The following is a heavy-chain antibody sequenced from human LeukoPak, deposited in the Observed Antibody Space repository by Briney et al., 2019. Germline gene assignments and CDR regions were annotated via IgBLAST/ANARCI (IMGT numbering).Heavy chain of an antibody. D-gene: IGHD3-22*01. CDR1: GFTFSSYS. V-gene: IGHV3-48*02. J-gene: IGHJ3*02. Sequence: GGSLRLSCAASGFTFSSYSMNWVRQAPGKGLEWVSYISSSSSIIYYANSVKGRFTISRDNAKNSLYLQMNSLRDEDTAAYYCARGVEGSYYYDSSGKGNALDIWGQGTMVTVSS. CDR2: ISSSSSII. CDR3: ARGVEGSYYYDSSGKGNALDI.